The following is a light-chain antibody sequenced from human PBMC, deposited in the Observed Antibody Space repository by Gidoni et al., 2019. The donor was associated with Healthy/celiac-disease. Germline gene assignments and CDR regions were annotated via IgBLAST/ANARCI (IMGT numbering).Light chain of an antibody. CDR3: QQSYSTPRT. Sequence: DIQMTQSPSSLSASVGYRVTITCRASQSISSYLNWYQQKPGKAPKLLIYAASSLQSGVPSRFSGSGSGTEFTLTISSLQPEDFATYYCQQSYSTPRTFGQXTKLEIK. J-gene: IGKJ2*02. V-gene: IGKV1-39*01. CDR2: AAS. CDR1: QSISSY.